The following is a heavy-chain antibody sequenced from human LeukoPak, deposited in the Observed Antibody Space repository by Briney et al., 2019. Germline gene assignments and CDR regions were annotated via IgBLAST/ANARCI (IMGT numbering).Heavy chain of an antibody. CDR2: ISNYGGST. Sequence: GGSLRLFCSASGFTFSSYAMHWVRQAPGKGLEYVSAISNYGGSTYYADSVKGRFTISRDNSKNMLYLQMSSVRAEDTAVYYCVKDYYGSGSYSWFDPWGQGTLVTVSS. D-gene: IGHD3-10*01. J-gene: IGHJ5*02. CDR1: GFTFSSYA. CDR3: VKDYYGSGSYSWFDP. V-gene: IGHV3-64D*06.